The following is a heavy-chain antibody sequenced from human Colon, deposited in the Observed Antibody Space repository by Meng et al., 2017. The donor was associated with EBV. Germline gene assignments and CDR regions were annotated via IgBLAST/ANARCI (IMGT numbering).Heavy chain of an antibody. J-gene: IGHJ4*02. D-gene: IGHD6-19*01. V-gene: IGHV4-31*03. Sequence: QGELQDAGAGLVQPSQALSPTCTVSCGSVSSGGYYWTWIRQHPGKGLEWFGHIYYSGSTFYNPSLKRRVIISIDTSKNQFSLNLRSVTAADTAVYYCARVSSGWDYFDYWGQGTLVTVSS. CDR3: ARVSSGWDYFDY. CDR1: CGSVSSGGYY. CDR2: IYYSGST.